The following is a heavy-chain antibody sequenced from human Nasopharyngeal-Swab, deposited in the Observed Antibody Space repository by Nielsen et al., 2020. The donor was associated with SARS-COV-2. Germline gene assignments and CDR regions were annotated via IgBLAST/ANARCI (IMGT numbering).Heavy chain of an antibody. Sequence: GESLKISCAASGFTFSSYWMHWVRQAPGKGLVWVSRINSDGSSTSYADSVKGRFTISRDNAKNTLYLQMNSLRAEDTAVYYCARPQGIAVAAYSDYWGQGTLVTVSS. CDR1: GFTFSSYW. CDR3: ARPQGIAVAAYSDY. J-gene: IGHJ4*02. D-gene: IGHD6-19*01. CDR2: INSDGSST. V-gene: IGHV3-74*01.